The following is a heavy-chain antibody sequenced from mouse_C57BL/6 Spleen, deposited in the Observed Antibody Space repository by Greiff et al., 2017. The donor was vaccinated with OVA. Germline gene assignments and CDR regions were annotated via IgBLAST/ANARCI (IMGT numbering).Heavy chain of an antibody. V-gene: IGHV1-82*01. CDR3: ARRVTTVVGYYFDY. CDR2: IYPGDGDT. D-gene: IGHD1-1*01. Sequence: VEPGASVKISCKASGYAFSSSWMNWVKQRPGKGLEWIGRIYPGDGDTNYNGKFKGKATLTADKSSSTAYMQLSSLTSEDSAVYFCARRVTTVVGYYFDYWGQGTTLTVSS. CDR1: GYAFSSSW. J-gene: IGHJ2*01.